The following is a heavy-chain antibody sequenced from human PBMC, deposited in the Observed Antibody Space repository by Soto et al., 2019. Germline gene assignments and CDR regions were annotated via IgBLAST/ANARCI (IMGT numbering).Heavy chain of an antibody. CDR2: MFYSGLT. V-gene: IGHV4-39*01. CDR3: ARDYGDSPPALDY. Sequence: SETLSLTCSVSGYSVTSSDYYWAWIRQPPGKGLEWIGSMFYSGLTYYNPSLKSRVTLSVDTSKNQFSVRLNSVTAADTAVYYCARDYGDSPPALDYWGQGTLVTVSS. J-gene: IGHJ4*02. CDR1: GYSVTSSDYY. D-gene: IGHD4-17*01.